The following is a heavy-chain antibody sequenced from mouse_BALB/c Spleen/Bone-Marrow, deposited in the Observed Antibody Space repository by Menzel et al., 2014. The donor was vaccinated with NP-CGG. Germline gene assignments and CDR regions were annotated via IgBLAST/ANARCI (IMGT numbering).Heavy chain of an antibody. CDR2: ISSGGSYT. J-gene: IGHJ4*01. CDR3: AREGLRRRAAMDY. D-gene: IGHD2-4*01. CDR1: GFTFSSYA. Sequence: DVKLVESEGGLVKPGGSLKLSCAASGFTFSSYAMSWVRQSPEKRLEWVAEISSGGSYTYYPDTVAGRFTISRDNAKNTLYLEMSSLRSEDTAMYYCAREGLRRRAAMDYWGQGTSVTVSS. V-gene: IGHV5-9-4*01.